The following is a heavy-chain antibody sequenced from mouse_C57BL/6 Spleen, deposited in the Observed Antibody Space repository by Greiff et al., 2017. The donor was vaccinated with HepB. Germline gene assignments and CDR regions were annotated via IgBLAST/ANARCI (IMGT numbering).Heavy chain of an antibody. V-gene: IGHV1-50*01. Sequence: VQLQQSGAELVKPGASVKLSCKASGYTFTSYWMQWVKQRPGQGLEWIGEIDPSDSYTNYNKKFKGKATLTGATSSSTAYLQLSSLTSEDSAVYYCARYYYGSSHPYAMDYWGQGTSVTVSS. CDR1: GYTFTSYW. J-gene: IGHJ4*01. D-gene: IGHD1-1*01. CDR2: IDPSDSYT. CDR3: ARYYYGSSHPYAMDY.